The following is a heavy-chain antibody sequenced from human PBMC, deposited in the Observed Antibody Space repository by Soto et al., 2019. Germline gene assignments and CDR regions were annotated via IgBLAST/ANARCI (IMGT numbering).Heavy chain of an antibody. Sequence: PGGSLRLSCAASGFTFSDYYMSWIRQAPGKGLEWVSYISSSSSYTNYADSVKGRFTISRDNAKNSLYLQMNSLRAEDTAVYYCARVKGCSSTSCYSNYYYGMDVWGQGTTVTVSS. D-gene: IGHD2-2*01. V-gene: IGHV3-11*05. CDR3: ARVKGCSSTSCYSNYYYGMDV. J-gene: IGHJ6*02. CDR1: GFTFSDYY. CDR2: ISSSSSYT.